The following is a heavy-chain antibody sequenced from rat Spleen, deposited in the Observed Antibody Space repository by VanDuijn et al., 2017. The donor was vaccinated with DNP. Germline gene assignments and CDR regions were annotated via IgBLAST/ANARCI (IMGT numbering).Heavy chain of an antibody. Sequence: QVQLRESGPGLVQPSQILSLTCTVSGFSLTNFGVNWVRQPPGKGLEWIAAISGAGATYYNSALKSRLSFSRDTSRSQVFLHMDSLQTEDTAIYFCTGGGSTIYPFTYWGQGTLVTVSS. CDR2: ISGAGAT. D-gene: IGHD1-2*01. V-gene: IGHV2S12*01. J-gene: IGHJ3*01. CDR1: GFSLTNFG. CDR3: TGGGSTIYPFTY.